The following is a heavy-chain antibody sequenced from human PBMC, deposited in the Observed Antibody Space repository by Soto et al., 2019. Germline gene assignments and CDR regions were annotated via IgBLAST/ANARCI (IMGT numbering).Heavy chain of an antibody. CDR1: GGTFSSYA. CDR2: SIPIFGTA. D-gene: IGHD5-18*01. J-gene: IGHJ5*02. Sequence: QVQLVQSGAEVKKPGSSVKVSCKASGGTFSSYAISWVRQAPGQGLEWMGGSIPIFGTANYAQKFQGRVTITADESTSTAYMEVSSLRSEDTAVYYCARVVDTAMPPLWGWFDPWGQGTLVTVSS. CDR3: ARVVDTAMPPLWGWFDP. V-gene: IGHV1-69*01.